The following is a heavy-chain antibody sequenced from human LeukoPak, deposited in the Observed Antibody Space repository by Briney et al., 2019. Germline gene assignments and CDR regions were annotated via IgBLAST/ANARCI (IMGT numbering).Heavy chain of an antibody. CDR3: AREYCGCDCYSHY. Sequence: GSLRLSCAASGFTFSSYVMHWVRQTPGKGLEWVSSNSGSGGSTYYADSVKGRFTISRDNSKNTLYLQMNSLRSEDTAVYYCAREYCGCDCYSHYWGQGTLVTVSS. CDR1: GFTFSSYV. D-gene: IGHD2-21*02. CDR2: NSGSGGST. V-gene: IGHV3-23*01. J-gene: IGHJ4*02.